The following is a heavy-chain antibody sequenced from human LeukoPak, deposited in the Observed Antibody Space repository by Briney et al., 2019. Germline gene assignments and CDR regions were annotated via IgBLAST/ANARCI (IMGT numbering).Heavy chain of an antibody. V-gene: IGHV5-51*01. CDR1: GYPFTDFW. CDR3: ARLADTTS. Sequence: PGASLQISLQGSGYPFTDFWIAWVRPMPGKGLEWMGIIYPGDSDTRYSPSFQGQVTISADKSTTTAYLQWSTLKTSDTAIYFCARLADTTSWGQGTLVTVSS. D-gene: IGHD1-26*01. J-gene: IGHJ5*02. CDR2: IYPGDSDT.